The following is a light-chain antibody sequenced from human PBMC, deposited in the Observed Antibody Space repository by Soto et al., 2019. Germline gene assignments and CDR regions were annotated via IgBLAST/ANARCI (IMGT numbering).Light chain of an antibody. CDR1: SSDVGAYNY. J-gene: IGLJ3*02. CDR2: EVS. CDR3: SSYTSSTTWV. V-gene: IGLV2-14*01. Sequence: QSVLTQPASVSVSPGQSITISCTGTSSDVGAYNYVSWYQQHPGKAPKLMIYEVSYRPSGVSDRFSGSRSGNTASLTISGLQAEDESDYYCSSYTSSTTWVFGGGTQLTVL.